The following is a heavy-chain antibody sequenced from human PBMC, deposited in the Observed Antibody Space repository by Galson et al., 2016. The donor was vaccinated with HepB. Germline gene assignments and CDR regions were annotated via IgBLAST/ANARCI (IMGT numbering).Heavy chain of an antibody. V-gene: IGHV3-30*04. CDR3: ARNGIGGDLEFDY. D-gene: IGHD2-21*02. CDR1: GFTFSNYA. J-gene: IGHJ4*02. CDR2: ISYDGRNK. Sequence: SLRLSCAASGFTFSNYAMHWVRQAPGKGLEWVAVISYDGRNKYYADSVKGRFTLSRDNSKNTLYLQMNSLRDEDTAVYYCARNGIGGDLEFDYWGQGTLVTVSS.